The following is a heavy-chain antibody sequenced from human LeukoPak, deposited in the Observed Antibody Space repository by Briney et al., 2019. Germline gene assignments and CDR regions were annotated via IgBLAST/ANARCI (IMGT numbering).Heavy chain of an antibody. CDR3: TRDRSRAEDD. CDR1: GFTSSGHW. D-gene: IGHD1-14*01. J-gene: IGHJ4*02. CDR2: INQGGSDK. Sequence: GGSLRLSCAASGFTSSGHWMSWVRQAPGKGLEWVANINQGGSDKYYVDSVKGRFTISRDNANNLLHLQMNSLRVEDTAVYYCTRDRSRAEDDWGQGTLVTVSS. V-gene: IGHV3-7*01.